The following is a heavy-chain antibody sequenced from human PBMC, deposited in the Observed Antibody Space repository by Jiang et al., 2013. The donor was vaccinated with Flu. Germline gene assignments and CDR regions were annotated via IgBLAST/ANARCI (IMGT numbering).Heavy chain of an antibody. CDR3: AREVDTSMADRDYYYGMDV. V-gene: IGHV7-4-1*02. J-gene: IGHJ6*02. D-gene: IGHD5-18*01. CDR1: GYTFTSYA. CDR2: QHEHWEP. Sequence: GYTFTSYAMNWVRQALDKGLSGWKDQHEHWEPNACPGLRQDGLSSPLDPSVSTAYLQISSLKADDTAVYYCAREVDTSMADRDYYYGMDVWGQGTTVTVSS.